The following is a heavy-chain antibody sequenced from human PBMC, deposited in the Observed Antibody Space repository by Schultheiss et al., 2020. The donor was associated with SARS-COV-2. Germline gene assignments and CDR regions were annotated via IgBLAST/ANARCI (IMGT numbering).Heavy chain of an antibody. V-gene: IGHV5-51*01. J-gene: IGHJ5*02. Sequence: GGSLRLSCKASGYRFSDYWIGWVRQMPGKGLEWMGVIYPGDSDTRFGPSFQGQVTISVDKSINTAYLQWATLKASDTAIYYCARHSVYCSGGSCYSWFDPWGQGTLVTVSS. CDR2: IYPGDSDT. D-gene: IGHD2-15*01. CDR1: GYRFSDYW. CDR3: ARHSVYCSGGSCYSWFDP.